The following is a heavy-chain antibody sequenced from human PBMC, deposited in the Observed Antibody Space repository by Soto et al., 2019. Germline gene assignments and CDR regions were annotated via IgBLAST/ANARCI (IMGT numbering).Heavy chain of an antibody. J-gene: IGHJ5*02. CDR3: AREGYCSSTSCAYNWFDP. CDR2: IWYDRSNK. V-gene: IGHV3-33*01. Sequence: QVQLVESGGGVVQPGRSLRLSCAASGFTFSSYGMHWVRQAPGKGLEWVAVIWYDRSNKYYEDSVKGRFTISRDNSKNTLYLQMNSLRAEDTAVYYCAREGYCSSTSCAYNWFDPWGQGTLVTVSS. CDR1: GFTFSSYG. D-gene: IGHD2-2*01.